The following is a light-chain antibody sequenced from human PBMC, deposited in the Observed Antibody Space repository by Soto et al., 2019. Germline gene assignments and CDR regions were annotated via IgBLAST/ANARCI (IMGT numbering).Light chain of an antibody. CDR3: AAWDDSLSAWV. CDR2: DNH. V-gene: IGLV1-51*01. J-gene: IGLJ3*02. Sequence: QSVLTQPPSVSAAPGQKVTISCSGSRSNIGHNYVSWYQHLPGTAPKLLIYDNHKRPSGIPDRFSGSKSGTSASLAISGLRSEDEADYYCAAWDDSLSAWVFGGGTKLTVL. CDR1: RSNIGHNY.